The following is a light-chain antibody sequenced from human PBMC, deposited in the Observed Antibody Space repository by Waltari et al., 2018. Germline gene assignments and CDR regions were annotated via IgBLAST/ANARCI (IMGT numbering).Light chain of an antibody. Sequence: TCRASQDIGNYLAWDQQKPGKVPNLLIYSASTLKSGVPPRFSGSGSGTDFTLTSNSLRPEDVATYYCQKYDSVPWTFGQGTKVEIK. CDR2: SAS. J-gene: IGKJ1*01. V-gene: IGKV1-27*01. CDR3: QKYDSVPWT. CDR1: QDIGNY.